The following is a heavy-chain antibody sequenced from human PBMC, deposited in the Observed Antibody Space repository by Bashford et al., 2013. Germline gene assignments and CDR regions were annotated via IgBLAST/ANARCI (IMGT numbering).Heavy chain of an antibody. Sequence: VRQAPGKGLEWVSAISGSGGSTHYADSVKGRFTISRDNAKNTLYLQMNSLRAEDTAVYYCANSPDKGYWGQGTLVTVSS. V-gene: IGHV3-23*01. CDR2: ISGSGGST. CDR3: ANSPDKGY. D-gene: IGHD3-9*01. J-gene: IGHJ4*02.